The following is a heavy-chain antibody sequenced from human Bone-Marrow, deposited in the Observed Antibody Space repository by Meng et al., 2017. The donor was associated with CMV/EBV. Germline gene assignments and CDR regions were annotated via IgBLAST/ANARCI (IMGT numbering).Heavy chain of an antibody. CDR1: GFTFNDYY. V-gene: IGHV3-11*01. Sequence: GESLKISCAASGFTFNDYYMTWIRQAPGKGLEWVSYISSSSNTIFYADSVKGRFTISRDNAKNSLYLQMNSLRAEDTAVYYCARLYSSSWGVDYWGQGTLVTVSS. J-gene: IGHJ4*02. CDR2: ISSSSNTI. CDR3: ARLYSSSWGVDY. D-gene: IGHD6-13*01.